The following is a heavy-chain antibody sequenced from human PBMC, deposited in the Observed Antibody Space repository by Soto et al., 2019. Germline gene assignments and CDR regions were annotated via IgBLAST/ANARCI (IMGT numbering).Heavy chain of an antibody. CDR1: GYTFTSYG. CDR3: ARDTYDTTGYSLDF. J-gene: IGHJ4*02. D-gene: IGHD3-22*01. CDR2: ISTFHGNT. Sequence: ASVKVSCKASGYTFTSYGISWVRQAPGQGLEWMGWISTFHGNTNYAQKFQGSVTMTTDTSTSTAYMELRSLTSDDTAIYYCARDTYDTTGYSLDFWGQGTLVTVSS. V-gene: IGHV1-18*04.